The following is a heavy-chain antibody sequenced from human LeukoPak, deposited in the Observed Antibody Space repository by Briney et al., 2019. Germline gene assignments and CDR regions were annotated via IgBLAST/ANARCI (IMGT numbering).Heavy chain of an antibody. CDR1: GYTFTSYD. J-gene: IGHJ4*02. CDR2: MNPNSGNT. D-gene: IGHD6-19*01. Sequence: ASVKVSCKASGYTFTSYDINWVRQATGQGLEWMGWMNPNSGNTGYAQKFQGRVTMTRNTSISTAYMELSSLRSEDTAVYYCAREAPVAGTSYFDYWGQGTLVTVSS. CDR3: AREAPVAGTSYFDY. V-gene: IGHV1-8*01.